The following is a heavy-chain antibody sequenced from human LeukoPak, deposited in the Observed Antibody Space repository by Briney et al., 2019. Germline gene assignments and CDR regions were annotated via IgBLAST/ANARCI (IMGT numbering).Heavy chain of an antibody. V-gene: IGHV5-51*01. CDR3: ARTCRDGYRDFDY. J-gene: IGHJ4*02. D-gene: IGHD5-24*01. CDR1: GYSFTSYW. Sequence: GESLKISCKGSGYSFTSYWMGWVRQMSGKGLEWMGIVDPGDSDSRYSPSFQGQVTISAEKSISTAYLQWSSLKASDTAMSYCARTCRDGYRDFDYWGQGTLVTVSS. CDR2: VDPGDSDS.